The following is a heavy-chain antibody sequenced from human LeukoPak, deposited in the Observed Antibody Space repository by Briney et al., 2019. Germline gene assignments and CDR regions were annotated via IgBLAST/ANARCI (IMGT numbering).Heavy chain of an antibody. J-gene: IGHJ4*02. CDR2: IWYDGSNK. D-gene: IGHD2-2*01. Sequence: PGRSLRLSCAASGFTFSSYGMHWVRQAPGKGLEWVAVIWYDGSNKYYADSVKGRFTISRENSKNTLYLQMNSLRAEDTAVYYCARGVVPAAMPFDYWGQGTLVTVSS. V-gene: IGHV3-33*01. CDR3: ARGVVPAAMPFDY. CDR1: GFTFSSYG.